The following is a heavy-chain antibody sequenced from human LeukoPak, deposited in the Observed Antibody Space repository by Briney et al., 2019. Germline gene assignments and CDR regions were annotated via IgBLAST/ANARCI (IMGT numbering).Heavy chain of an antibody. CDR3: GRDGAEGDDSAFDV. Sequence: GGSLRLSCVGSGFTLRDYRMDWVRQAPGMGLEWVGRTRSKVRKYATEYAASVKGRFTISRDESENSVFLHLSSLTVEDTALYYCGRDGAEGDDSAFDVWGQETMVTVSS. D-gene: IGHD3-22*01. J-gene: IGHJ3*01. CDR2: TRSKVRKYAT. V-gene: IGHV3-72*01. CDR1: GFTLRDYR.